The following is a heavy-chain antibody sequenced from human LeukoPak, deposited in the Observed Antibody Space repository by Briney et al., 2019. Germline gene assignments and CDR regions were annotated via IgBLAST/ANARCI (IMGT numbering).Heavy chain of an antibody. V-gene: IGHV4-59*01. J-gene: IGHJ3*02. Sequence: PSETLSLTYTVSGCSISSYSWSWIRQPPGKGLEWIGYIYYSGSTNYNPSLKSRVTISVDTSKNQFSLKLSSVTAADTAVYYCARSTVTTRKSAFDIWGQGTMVTVSS. D-gene: IGHD4-17*01. CDR2: IYYSGST. CDR1: GCSISSYS. CDR3: ARSTVTTRKSAFDI.